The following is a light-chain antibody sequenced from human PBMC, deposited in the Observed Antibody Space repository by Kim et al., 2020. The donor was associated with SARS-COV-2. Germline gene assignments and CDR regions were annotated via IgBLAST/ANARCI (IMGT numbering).Light chain of an antibody. Sequence: EILMTQSPATLSASPGDTATLTCRASQSISSNLAWYQQKPGQAPRLLIYASSTMASGIPATFSGSGSGTDFTLTISSLQSEDFAIYYCQHYNNCPVTFGPGTKVDIK. CDR2: ASS. J-gene: IGKJ3*01. V-gene: IGKV3-15*01. CDR3: QHYNNCPVT. CDR1: QSISSN.